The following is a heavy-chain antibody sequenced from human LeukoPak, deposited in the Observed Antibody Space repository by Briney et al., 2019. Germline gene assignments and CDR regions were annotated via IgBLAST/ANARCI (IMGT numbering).Heavy chain of an antibody. V-gene: IGHV3-21*01. CDR1: GFTFSSYS. CDR3: ARSLEVVIIKGPAFDY. J-gene: IGHJ4*02. D-gene: IGHD3-3*01. CDR2: ISSSSSYI. Sequence: GGSLRLSCAASGFTFSSYSMNWVRQAPGKGLEWVSSISSSSSYIYYADSVKGRFTISRDNAKNSLYLQMNSLRAEDTAVYYCARSLEVVIIKGPAFDYWGQGTLVTVSS.